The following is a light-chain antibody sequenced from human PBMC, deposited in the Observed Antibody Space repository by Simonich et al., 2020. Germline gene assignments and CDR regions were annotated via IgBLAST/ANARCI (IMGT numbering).Light chain of an antibody. V-gene: IGKV2-29*02. CDR2: EVS. CDR1: QSLLHSDGKTY. Sequence: DIVMTQTPLSLSVTPGQPASISCKYSQSLLHSDGKTYLDWYLQKPGQSPQLLIYEVSIRFSGVPDRFSGSGSGTDFTLKISRVEAEDVGVYYCMQGIHSITFGQGTRLEIK. J-gene: IGKJ5*01. CDR3: MQGIHSIT.